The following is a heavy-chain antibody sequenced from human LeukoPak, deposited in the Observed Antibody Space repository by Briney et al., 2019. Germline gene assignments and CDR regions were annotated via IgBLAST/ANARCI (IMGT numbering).Heavy chain of an antibody. Sequence: GGSLTLSCAASGFTVSSNYMNWVRQAPGKGLEWVSTVFSDGTTYYAASVKGRFTISRDNSKNTLYLQMSSVRDEDTAVYYCARDPRVDHSGMDVWGQGTTVTVSS. CDR1: GFTVSSNY. D-gene: IGHD2-15*01. CDR2: VFSDGTT. V-gene: IGHV3-66*01. CDR3: ARDPRVDHSGMDV. J-gene: IGHJ6*02.